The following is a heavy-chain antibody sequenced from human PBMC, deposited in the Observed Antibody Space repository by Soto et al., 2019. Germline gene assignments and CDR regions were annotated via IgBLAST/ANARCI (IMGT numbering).Heavy chain of an antibody. J-gene: IGHJ5*02. Sequence: ASVKVSCKAPGDTFTSYYLNWVRQAPGQGLEWMGVINPHGGSTKYAQKFQGRITMARDTSRSTVYMELSSLRSDDTAIYYCARSSGGNFGIIIEGSNWFDPWGQGTLVTVSS. CDR3: ARSSGGNFGIIIEGSNWFDP. D-gene: IGHD3-3*01. CDR1: GDTFTSYY. V-gene: IGHV1-46*01. CDR2: INPHGGST.